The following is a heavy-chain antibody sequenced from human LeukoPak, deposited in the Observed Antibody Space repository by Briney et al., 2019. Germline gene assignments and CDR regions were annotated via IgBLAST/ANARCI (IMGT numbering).Heavy chain of an antibody. CDR1: GFTFDDYA. D-gene: IGHD4-17*01. V-gene: IGHV3-9*01. J-gene: IGHJ4*02. Sequence: GGSLRLSCAASGFTFDDYAMHWVRQAPGKGLEWVSGISWNSGSIGYADSVKGRFTISRDNAKNSLYLQMNSLRAEDTALYYCAKEGPYGRYLDYWGQGTLVTVSS. CDR3: AKEGPYGRYLDY. CDR2: ISWNSGSI.